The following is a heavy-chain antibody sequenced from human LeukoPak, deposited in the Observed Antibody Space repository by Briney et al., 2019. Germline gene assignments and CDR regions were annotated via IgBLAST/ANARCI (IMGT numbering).Heavy chain of an antibody. V-gene: IGHV3-11*01. CDR1: GFTFSDFY. CDR3: ARVQGTGDGYNYYYYYYMDV. D-gene: IGHD5-24*01. J-gene: IGHJ6*03. Sequence: GGSLSPSCAASGFTFSDFYMSWIRQAPGKGLEWVSYISSSGSTIFYADSVKGRFTITRDNAKNSLYLQMNSLRAEDTAVYYCARVQGTGDGYNYYYYYYMDVWGKGTTVTISS. CDR2: ISSSGSTI.